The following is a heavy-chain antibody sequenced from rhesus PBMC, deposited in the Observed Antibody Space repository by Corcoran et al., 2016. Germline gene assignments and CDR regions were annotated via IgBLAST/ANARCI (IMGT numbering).Heavy chain of an antibody. CDR1: GFTFIPFY. V-gene: IGHV3S25*01. D-gene: IGHD4-29*01. Sequence: EVQLVESGGGLVQLGGSLRLSFAASGFTFIPFYSYWVRQAPGKGMEWISVIKIGGDSTYYADSVKGRFTISRDNSNNILSLQMNSLRTEDTAVYYCARSNDLDYWGQGVLVTVSS. CDR3: ARSNDLDY. J-gene: IGHJ4*01. CDR2: IKIGGDST.